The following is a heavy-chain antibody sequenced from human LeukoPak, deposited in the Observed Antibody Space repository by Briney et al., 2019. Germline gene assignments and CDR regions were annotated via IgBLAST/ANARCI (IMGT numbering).Heavy chain of an antibody. J-gene: IGHJ5*02. CDR2: ISAYNGNT. CDR1: GYTFTIYG. CDR3: AATQYDFWSGYPNWFDP. Sequence: GASVKVSCKASGYTFTIYGISWVRQAPGQGLGGMGWISAYNGNTNYAQKLQGRVTMTTDTSTSTAYMELRSLRSDDTAVYYCAATQYDFWSGYPNWFDPWGQGTLVTVSS. D-gene: IGHD3-3*01. V-gene: IGHV1-18*01.